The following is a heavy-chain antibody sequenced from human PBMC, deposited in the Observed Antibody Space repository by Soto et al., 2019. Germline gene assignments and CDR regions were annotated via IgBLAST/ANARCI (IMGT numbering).Heavy chain of an antibody. CDR3: ARAGYDDSSGYYYYYYGMDV. J-gene: IGHJ6*02. V-gene: IGHV1-2*04. D-gene: IGHD3-22*01. CDR1: GYTFTGYY. Sequence: ASVKDSCKASGYTFTGYYMHWVRQAPGQGLEWMGWINPNSGGTNYAQKFQGWVTMTRDTSISTAYMELSRLRSDDAAVYYCARAGYDDSSGYYYYYYGMDVWGQGTTVTVSS. CDR2: INPNSGGT.